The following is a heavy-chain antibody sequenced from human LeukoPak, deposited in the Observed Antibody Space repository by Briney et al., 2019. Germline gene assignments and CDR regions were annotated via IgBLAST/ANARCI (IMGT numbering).Heavy chain of an antibody. CDR3: ARVLSVDTAMDNVGYYFDY. D-gene: IGHD5-18*01. CDR1: GGSISSTTYY. V-gene: IGHV4-61*01. CDR2: IYYSGST. J-gene: IGHJ4*02. Sequence: IPSETLSLTCAVSGGSISSTTYYWSWIRQPPGKGLEWIGYIYYSGSTNYNPSLKSRVTISVDTSKNQFSLKLSSVTAADTAVYYCARVLSVDTAMDNVGYYFDYWGQGTLVTVSS.